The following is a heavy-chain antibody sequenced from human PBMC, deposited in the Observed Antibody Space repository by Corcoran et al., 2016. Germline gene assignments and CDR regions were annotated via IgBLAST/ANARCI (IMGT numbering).Heavy chain of an antibody. J-gene: IGHJ4*02. CDR3: AREAVAGTFLDY. V-gene: IGHV1-3*01. D-gene: IGHD6-19*01. CDR2: INAGNGNT. CDR1: GYTFTSYA. Sequence: QVPLVQYGAEVKKPEASLKVSCKASGYTFTSYAMPWVRQAPGPRLEWMGWINAGNGNTKYSQKFQGRVTITRDTSASTAYMELSSLRSEDTAVYYCAREAVAGTFLDYWGQRTLVTVSS.